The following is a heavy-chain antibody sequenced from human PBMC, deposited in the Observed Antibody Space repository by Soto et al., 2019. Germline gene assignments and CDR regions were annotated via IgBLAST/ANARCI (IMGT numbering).Heavy chain of an antibody. CDR2: MNPNSGNT. V-gene: IGHV1-8*01. Sequence: GASVKVSCKASGYTFTSYDINWVRQATGQGLEWMGWMNPNSGNTGYAQKFQGRVTMTRNTSISTAYMELSSLRSEDTAVYYCARVLRGAPYYDFWSGPDAFDIWGQGTMVTVSS. CDR3: ARVLRGAPYYDFWSGPDAFDI. CDR1: GYTFTSYD. D-gene: IGHD3-3*01. J-gene: IGHJ3*02.